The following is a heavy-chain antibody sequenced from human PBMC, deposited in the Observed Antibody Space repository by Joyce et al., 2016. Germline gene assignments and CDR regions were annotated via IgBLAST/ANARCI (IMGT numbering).Heavy chain of an antibody. CDR1: EFASSSHA. CDR2: MSYDGSHQ. V-gene: IGHV3-30*03. J-gene: IGHJ4*02. Sequence: QVPLLESGGGVAQPGRSLRLSCAASEFASSSHAMHWVRQAPGKGLEWVAVMSYDGSHQYYAGSVRGRFTISRDNSQNTLYLQMNSLGVEDTAVYYCTRSSRTGYTAGWPDFDYWGQGTLVTVSS. D-gene: IGHD2-2*02. CDR3: TRSSRTGYTAGWPDFDY.